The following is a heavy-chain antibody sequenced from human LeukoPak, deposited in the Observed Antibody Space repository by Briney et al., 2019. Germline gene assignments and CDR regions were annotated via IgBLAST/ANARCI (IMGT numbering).Heavy chain of an antibody. V-gene: IGHV3-64*05. CDR1: GFTFSSFA. J-gene: IGHJ4*02. D-gene: IGHD3-16*01. Sequence: PGESLRLSCSVSGFTFSSFAMHWVRHAQGKGMEYDSAISSNGATTYYANSGKGRFTISRGNSKKTPYCQMSSLRTEDTAVYYCVKIVMAGGYFDYWGQGTLVTVSS. CDR3: VKIVMAGGYFDY. CDR2: ISSNGATT.